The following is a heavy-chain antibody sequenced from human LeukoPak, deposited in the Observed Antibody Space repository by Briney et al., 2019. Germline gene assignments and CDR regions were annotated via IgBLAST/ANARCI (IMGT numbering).Heavy chain of an antibody. D-gene: IGHD3-22*01. CDR2: IKEGGSEK. J-gene: IGHJ4*02. CDR1: GFTFSNYW. CDR3: ARVDSAEKRDFDY. Sequence: GGSLRFSCAASGFTFSNYWMTWVRQAPGKGLEWVANIKEGGSEKYYVDSVKGRFTISRDNAKNSAFLQMNSLRAEDTAVYYCARVDSAEKRDFDYWGQGTLVTVSS. V-gene: IGHV3-7*01.